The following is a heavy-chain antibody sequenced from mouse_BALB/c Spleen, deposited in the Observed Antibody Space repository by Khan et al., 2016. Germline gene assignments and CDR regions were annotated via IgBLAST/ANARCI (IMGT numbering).Heavy chain of an antibody. CDR3: AKGRRKAWFAY. J-gene: IGHJ3*01. Sequence: VQLKESGPGLVKPSQSLSLTCTVTGYSITSDYAWNWIRQFPGNKLEWMGYISFSGYSSYNPSLKSRNSITRDTSKNQLFLQLNSVPPDDTATYYGAKGRRKAWFAYWGQGTLVTVSA. CDR1: GYSITSDYA. CDR2: ISFSGYS. V-gene: IGHV3-2*02.